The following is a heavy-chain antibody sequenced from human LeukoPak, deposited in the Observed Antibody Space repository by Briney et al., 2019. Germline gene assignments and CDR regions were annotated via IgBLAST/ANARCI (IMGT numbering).Heavy chain of an antibody. CDR3: ARASSSWYRRFDY. V-gene: IGHV4-59*12. D-gene: IGHD6-13*01. CDR2: IYHSGST. Sequence: SETLSLTCTVSGGSISSYYWSWIRQPPGKGLEWIGSIYHSGSTNYNPSLKSRVTISVDTSKNQFSLKLSSVTAADTAVYYCARASSSWYRRFDYWGQGTLVTVSS. CDR1: GGSISSYY. J-gene: IGHJ4*02.